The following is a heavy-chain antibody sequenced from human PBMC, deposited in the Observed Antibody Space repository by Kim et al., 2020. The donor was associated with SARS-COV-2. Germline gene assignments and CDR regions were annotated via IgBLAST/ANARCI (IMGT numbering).Heavy chain of an antibody. V-gene: IGHV3-74*01. Sequence: GGSLRLSCAASGFAVSSFWIHWVRQVPGKGLVWVSLINGCGTIKTYADSVEGLFTISEDHTINTLYLQMHSRRADETAVYYCSTYSYGIGGRFDSWGQGTLVTVSS. D-gene: IGHD2-15*01. CDR2: INGCGTIK. J-gene: IGHJ4*02. CDR3: STYSYGIGGRFDS. CDR1: GFAVSSFW.